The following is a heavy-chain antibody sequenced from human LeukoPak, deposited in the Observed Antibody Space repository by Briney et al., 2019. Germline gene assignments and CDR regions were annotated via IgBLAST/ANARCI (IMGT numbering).Heavy chain of an antibody. CDR3: VKAYDY. J-gene: IGHJ4*02. CDR2: ISWNSGSI. Sequence: GRSLRLSCAASGFTFNDYAMHWVRQAPGKGLEWVSGISWNSGSIAYADSVKGRFTISRDNAKNSLYLQMNSLRAEDTALYYCVKAYDYWGQGTLVTASS. V-gene: IGHV3-9*01. CDR1: GFTFNDYA.